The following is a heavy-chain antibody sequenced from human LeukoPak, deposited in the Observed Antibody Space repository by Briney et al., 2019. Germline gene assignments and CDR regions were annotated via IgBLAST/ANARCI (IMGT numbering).Heavy chain of an antibody. Sequence: AAVTVSCKSSGYTFADYYMHWVRHAPGQGLEWMGWINPNSGDTKSAQQFQGRVTITLYKSISTAYMEVSRLSSDEKAVYYCARVGSTTSGTSIRWNYWGQGALVIVSS. D-gene: IGHD1-26*01. J-gene: IGHJ4*02. CDR2: INPNSGDT. CDR1: GYTFADYY. CDR3: ARVGSTTSGTSIRWNY. V-gene: IGHV1-2*02.